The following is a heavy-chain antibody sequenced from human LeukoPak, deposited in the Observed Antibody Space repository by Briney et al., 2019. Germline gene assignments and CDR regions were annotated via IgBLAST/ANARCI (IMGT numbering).Heavy chain of an antibody. D-gene: IGHD3-16*01. J-gene: IGHJ4*02. V-gene: IGHV5-51*01. CDR1: EYSFSPYW. CDR3: ARQNGGGHFDY. CDR2: ISAADSDT. Sequence: GESLKTSCKGSEYSFSPYWIGWVRQMPGKGLEWMGIISAADSDTRYSPSFQGQVTFSVDKSISTAYLQWSSLKASDTAIYYCARQNGGGHFDYWGQGTLVTVS.